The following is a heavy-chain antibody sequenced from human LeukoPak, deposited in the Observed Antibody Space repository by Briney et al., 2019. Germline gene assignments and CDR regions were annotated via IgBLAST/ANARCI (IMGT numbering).Heavy chain of an antibody. J-gene: IGHJ6*02. CDR2: IRTDGTIT. CDR3: ANAGRDSSSTISCGMDV. V-gene: IGHV3-74*03. D-gene: IGHD6-13*01. CDR1: GFTFSGYW. Sequence: GGSLRLSCAASGFTFSGYWMHWVRQAPGKGLVWVSRIRTDGTITTYADSVKGRFTISRDNSKNTLYLQMNSLRAEDTAVYYCANAGRDSSSTISCGMDVWGQGTTVTVSS.